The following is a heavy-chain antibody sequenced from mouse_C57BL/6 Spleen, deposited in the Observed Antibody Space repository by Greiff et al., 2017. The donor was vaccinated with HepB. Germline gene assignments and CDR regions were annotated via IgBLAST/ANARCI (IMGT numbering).Heavy chain of an antibody. Sequence: EVKLMESGGGLVKPGGSLKLSCAASGFTFSDYGMYWVRQAPEKGLEWVAYISSGSSTIYYADTVKGRFTISRDNAKNTLFLQMTSLRSEDTAMYYCARDYGSSYWYFDVWGTGTTVTVSS. J-gene: IGHJ1*03. CDR2: ISSGSSTI. V-gene: IGHV5-17*01. CDR3: ARDYGSSYWYFDV. D-gene: IGHD1-1*01. CDR1: GFTFSDYG.